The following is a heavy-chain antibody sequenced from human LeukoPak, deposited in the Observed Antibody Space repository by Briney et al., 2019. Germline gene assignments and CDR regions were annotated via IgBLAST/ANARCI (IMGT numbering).Heavy chain of an antibody. Sequence: GGSLRLSREASGFTFSNYWMHWVRQAPGKGLVWVSRINSDGSSTNYADSVRGRFTISRDNAKNTLYLQMNSLRAEDTAVYYCAPNWFDPWGQGTLVTVSS. J-gene: IGHJ5*02. CDR3: APNWFDP. CDR1: GFTFSNYW. CDR2: INSDGSST. V-gene: IGHV3-74*01.